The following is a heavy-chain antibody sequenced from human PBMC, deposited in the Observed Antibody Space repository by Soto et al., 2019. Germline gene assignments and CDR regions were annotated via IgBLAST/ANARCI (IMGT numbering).Heavy chain of an antibody. J-gene: IGHJ4*02. D-gene: IGHD3-22*01. CDR3: AIRGYYDSSRYSC. V-gene: IGHV1-2*02. CDR2: INPNIGGT. CDR1: GYSFTGYY. Sequence: QVQLVQSGAEVKKPGASVNVSCKASGYSFTGYYMHWVRQAPGQGLEWMGWINPNIGGTNYAQKFQGRVTMTRDTSISTAYMVLVMLRSDVKAVYYVAIRGYYDSSRYSCWGWVTLVT.